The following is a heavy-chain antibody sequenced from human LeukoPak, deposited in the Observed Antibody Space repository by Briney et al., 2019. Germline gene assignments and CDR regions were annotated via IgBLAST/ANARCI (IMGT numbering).Heavy chain of an antibody. J-gene: IGHJ4*02. CDR2: ITGSGDNT. Sequence: GGSLRLFCAASGFTFSSYAMSWVRQARGRGLEWVSGITGSGDNTFYADSVKGRFTISRDNSDNTLYLQMNSLRAEDTALYYCAKDYSNIPAPANPLFDYWGQGTLVTVSS. CDR3: AKDYSNIPAPANPLFDY. CDR1: GFTFSSYA. D-gene: IGHD6-13*01. V-gene: IGHV3-23*01.